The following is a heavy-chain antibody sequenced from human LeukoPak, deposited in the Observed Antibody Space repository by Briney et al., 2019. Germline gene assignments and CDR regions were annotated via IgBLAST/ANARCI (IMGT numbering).Heavy chain of an antibody. D-gene: IGHD1-20*01. CDR2: IYYSGST. V-gene: IGHV4-4*02. CDR1: GGSISSSNW. Sequence: SETLSLTCAVSGGSISSSNWWSWVRQPPGKGLEWIGYIYYSGSTNYNPSLKSRVTISVDTSKNQFSLKLSSVTAADTAVYYCARGRPDYNWNDVSDAFDIWGQGTMVTVSS. J-gene: IGHJ3*02. CDR3: ARGRPDYNWNDVSDAFDI.